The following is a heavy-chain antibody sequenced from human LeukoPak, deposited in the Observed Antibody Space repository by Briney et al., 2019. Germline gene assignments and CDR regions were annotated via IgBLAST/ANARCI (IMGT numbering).Heavy chain of an antibody. J-gene: IGHJ4*02. V-gene: IGHV3-66*01. CDR3: AREGGYDYVWGSYRYTDY. D-gene: IGHD3-16*02. CDR1: GFTFSSNY. CDR2: IYSGGST. Sequence: GGSLRLSCAASGFTFSSNYMSWVRQAPGKGMEWVSVIYSGGSTYYADSVKRRFTISRDNSKNTLYLQMNSLRAEDTAVYYCAREGGYDYVWGSYRYTDYWGQGTLVTVSS.